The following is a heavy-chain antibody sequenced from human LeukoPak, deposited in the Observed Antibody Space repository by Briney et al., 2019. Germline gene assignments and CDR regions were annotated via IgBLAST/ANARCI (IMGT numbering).Heavy chain of an antibody. Sequence: GAXVKVSCKASGYTFISYGISWVRQAPGQGLEWMGWVSAYADDTNYVQKFQGRVTMTTDTSTSTAYMELRSLRFDDTAVYYCARDCIGCHGFDYWGQGTLVTVSS. CDR2: VSAYADDT. CDR3: ARDCIGCHGFDY. J-gene: IGHJ4*02. D-gene: IGHD2-15*01. CDR1: GYTFISYG. V-gene: IGHV1-18*01.